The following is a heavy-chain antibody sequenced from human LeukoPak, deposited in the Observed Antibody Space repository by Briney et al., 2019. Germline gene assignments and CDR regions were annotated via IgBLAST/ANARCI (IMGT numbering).Heavy chain of an antibody. V-gene: IGHV4-59*08. CDR1: GGSISSYY. Sequence: SETLSLTCTVSGGSISSYYWSWIRQPPGQGLEWIGYIYYNGSTNYNPSLKSRVTISVGTSKNQFSQKLSSVDAADTAVYYCGSSLHLQRYSGGLNYWGQGTLVAVSS. J-gene: IGHJ4*02. CDR3: GSSLHLQRYSGGLNY. CDR2: IYYNGST. D-gene: IGHD3-16*02.